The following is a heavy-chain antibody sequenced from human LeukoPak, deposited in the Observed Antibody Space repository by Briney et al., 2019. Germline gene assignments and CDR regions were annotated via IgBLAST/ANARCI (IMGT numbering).Heavy chain of an antibody. V-gene: IGHV4-38-2*02. CDR3: ARAARGALYYYYYMDV. CDR2: IYHSGST. J-gene: IGHJ6*03. D-gene: IGHD1-26*01. Sequence: PSETLSLTCTGSGYSISSGYYWGWIRQPPGKGLEWIGSIYHSGSTYYNPSLKIRVTISVDTSKNQFSLKLSSVTAADTAVYYCARAARGALYYYYYMDVRGKGTTVTVSS. CDR1: GYSISSGYY.